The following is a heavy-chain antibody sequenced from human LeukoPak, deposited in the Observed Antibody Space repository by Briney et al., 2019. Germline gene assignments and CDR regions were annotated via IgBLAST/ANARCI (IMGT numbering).Heavy chain of an antibody. D-gene: IGHD5-12*01. CDR3: AKDDSGYDSGITDY. J-gene: IGHJ4*02. CDR1: GFTFSSYG. V-gene: IGHV3-33*06. CDR2: IWYDGSNK. Sequence: GGSLRLSCAASGFTFSSYGMHWVRQAPGKGLEWVAVIWYDGSNKYYADSVKGRFTISRDNSKNTLYLQMNSLRAVDTAVYYCAKDDSGYDSGITDYWGQGTLVTVSS.